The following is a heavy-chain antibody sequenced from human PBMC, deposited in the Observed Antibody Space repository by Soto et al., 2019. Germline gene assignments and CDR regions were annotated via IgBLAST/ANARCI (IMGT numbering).Heavy chain of an antibody. CDR1: GYTFTSYG. Sequence: QVPLVQSGAEVKKPGASVKVSCKASGYTFTSYGIHWVRQAHGQRLEWMGWINAGNGNTKYSQKFQGRVTITRDPSPSTAYMEPSSLRSEDTAVYYCARTSGWYYVDYWCQGNRLTAPS. CDR3: ARTSGWYYVDY. J-gene: IGHJ4*02. V-gene: IGHV1-3*01. CDR2: INAGNGNT. D-gene: IGHD3-22*01.